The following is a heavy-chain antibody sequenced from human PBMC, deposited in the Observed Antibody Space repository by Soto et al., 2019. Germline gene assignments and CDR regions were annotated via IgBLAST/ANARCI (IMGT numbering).Heavy chain of an antibody. D-gene: IGHD2-2*01. Sequence: PXETLSLTCTVSGGYISSYYWAWIRQPPGKGLEWIGYIYYSGSTNYNPSLKSRVTMSIDTSKNQFSLKLSSVTAADTAVYYCARAFGSTMPSLFWGQGTLVTVSS. J-gene: IGHJ4*02. CDR1: GGYISSYY. CDR2: IYYSGST. V-gene: IGHV4-59*01. CDR3: ARAFGSTMPSLF.